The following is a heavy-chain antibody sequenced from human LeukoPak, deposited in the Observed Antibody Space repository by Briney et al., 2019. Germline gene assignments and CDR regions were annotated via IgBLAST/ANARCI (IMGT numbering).Heavy chain of an antibody. CDR1: GFTFSSYW. V-gene: IGHV3-7*04. CDR2: IKQDGSEK. Sequence: GGSLRLSCAASGFTFSSYWMSWVRQAPGKGLEWVANIKQDGSEKYYVDSVKGRFTISRDNAKSPLYLQMNSLRAEDTAVYYCARVLHKRNYDSGVYYGYWGQGTLVTVSS. D-gene: IGHD3-22*01. CDR3: ARVLHKRNYDSGVYYGY. J-gene: IGHJ4*02.